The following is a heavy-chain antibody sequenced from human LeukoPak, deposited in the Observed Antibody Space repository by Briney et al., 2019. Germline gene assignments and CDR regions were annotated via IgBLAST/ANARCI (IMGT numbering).Heavy chain of an antibody. D-gene: IGHD3-22*01. CDR1: GDTFSSYA. V-gene: IGHV1-69*06. CDR3: ARKYYYDSSGYYYDALDYFDY. Sequence: ASVKVSCKASGDTFSSYAISWVRQAPGQGLEWMGGIIPIFGTANYAQKFQGRVTITADKSTSTAYMELSSLRSEDTAVYYCARKYYYDSSGYYYDALDYFDYWGQGTLVTVSS. J-gene: IGHJ4*02. CDR2: IIPIFGTA.